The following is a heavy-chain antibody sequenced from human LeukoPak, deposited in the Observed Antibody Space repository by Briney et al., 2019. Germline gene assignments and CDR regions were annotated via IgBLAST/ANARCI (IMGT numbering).Heavy chain of an antibody. Sequence: SETLSLTCTVSGGTISSYYWSWIRQPPGKGLEWIGYIYYSGSTNYNPSLKSRVTISVDTSKNQFSLKLSSVTAADTAVYYCAREPFNYMDVWGKGTTVTVSS. CDR1: GGTISSYY. J-gene: IGHJ6*03. V-gene: IGHV4-59*01. CDR2: IYYSGST. CDR3: AREPFNYMDV.